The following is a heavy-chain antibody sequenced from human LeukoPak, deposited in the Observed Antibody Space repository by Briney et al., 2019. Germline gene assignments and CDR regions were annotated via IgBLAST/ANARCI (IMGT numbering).Heavy chain of an antibody. J-gene: IGHJ3*02. CDR3: ARRNDFHT. V-gene: IGHV4-4*07. CDR2: IFPSGYT. CDR1: GGPITSYY. Sequence: PSETLSLTCTVSGGPITSYYWSWIRQSAGKGLEWIGRIFPSGYTHCNPSLKSRVTISADTSKNQISLKLTSVTAADTAIYYCARRNDFHTWGQGTMVTVSS.